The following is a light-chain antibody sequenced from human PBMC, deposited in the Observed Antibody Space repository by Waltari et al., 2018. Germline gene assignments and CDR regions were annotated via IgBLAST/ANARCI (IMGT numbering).Light chain of an antibody. Sequence: QSVLTPPPPASETPGQRVTISCSATNSNLGSNYLYWYQQPPGTAPNPLISRNNQRPSGVPDRFSASKSGTSASLAIDGLRSEDEAVYYCASWDDSHYVFGPGTQVTVL. V-gene: IGLV1-47*01. CDR3: ASWDDSHYV. CDR1: NSNLGSNY. J-gene: IGLJ1*01. CDR2: RNN.